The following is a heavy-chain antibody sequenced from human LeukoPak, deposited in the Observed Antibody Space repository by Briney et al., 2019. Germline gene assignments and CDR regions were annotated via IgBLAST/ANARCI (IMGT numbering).Heavy chain of an antibody. CDR3: ARGIDN. CDR1: GFTFRRYW. V-gene: IGHV3-7*04. J-gene: IGHJ4*02. CDR2: MKEDGSEK. Sequence: GGSLRLSCAASGFTFRRYWMNWVRQAPGRGLEWVATMKEDGSEKDYVDSVKGRFTISRDNAKNSLYLQMNSLRAEDTAVYYCARGIDNWGQGTLVTVSS.